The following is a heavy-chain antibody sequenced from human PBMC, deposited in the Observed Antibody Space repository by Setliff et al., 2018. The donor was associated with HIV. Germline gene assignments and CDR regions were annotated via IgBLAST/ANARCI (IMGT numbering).Heavy chain of an antibody. CDR3: ARSLAYCSGGGCSSGNYYYMDV. CDR2: IFHAGST. CDR1: GGSISGSSYY. J-gene: IGHJ6*03. Sequence: ASETLSLTCTVSGGSISGSSYYWGWIRQSPEKGLEWIGSIFHAGSTYYNPSLKSRVTLSVDTSENQYSLKLTSLIAADTAVYYCARSLAYCSGGGCSSGNYYYMDVWGKGTTVTVSS. D-gene: IGHD2-15*01. V-gene: IGHV4-39*01.